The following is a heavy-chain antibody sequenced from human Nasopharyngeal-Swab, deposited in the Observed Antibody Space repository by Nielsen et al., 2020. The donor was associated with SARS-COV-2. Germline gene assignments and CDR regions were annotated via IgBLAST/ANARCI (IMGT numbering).Heavy chain of an antibody. CDR3: ARGHDTSDY. D-gene: IGHD3-9*01. J-gene: IGHJ4*02. CDR2: INTNTGNP. Sequence: WVRQAPGQGLEWMGWINTNTGNPTYAQGFTGRFVFSLDTSVSTAYLQISSLKAEDTAAYYCARGHDTSDYWGQGTLVTVSS. V-gene: IGHV7-4-1*02.